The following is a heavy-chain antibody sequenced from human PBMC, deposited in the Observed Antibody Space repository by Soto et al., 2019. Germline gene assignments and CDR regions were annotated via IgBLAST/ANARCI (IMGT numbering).Heavy chain of an antibody. V-gene: IGHV4-34*01. CDR1: GETLSDYY. CDR2: IYHSGST. D-gene: IGHD3-22*01. CDR3: ARDTMYESSGRRFHYYYGMDV. J-gene: IGHJ6*02. Sequence: QVQLQQWGAGLLKPSETLSLTCAVNGETLSDYYWSWIRQSPGKGLEWIGEIYHSGSTNYNPSLESRVIISVDTSKNQFSLRLSSVTAADTAIYYCARDTMYESSGRRFHYYYGMDVWGQGTTVTVSS.